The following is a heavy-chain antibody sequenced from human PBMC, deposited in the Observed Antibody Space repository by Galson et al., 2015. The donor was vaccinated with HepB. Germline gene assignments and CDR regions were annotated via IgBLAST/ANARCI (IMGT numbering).Heavy chain of an antibody. CDR2: ISYDGSNK. Sequence: SLRLSCAASGFTFSSYGMHWVRQAPGKGLEWVAVISYDGSNKYYAASVKGRFTISRDNSKNTLYLQMNSLRAEDTAVYYCAKDRWSYYDFWSGYSHGGFDYWGQGTLVTVSS. D-gene: IGHD3-3*01. V-gene: IGHV3-30*18. J-gene: IGHJ4*02. CDR1: GFTFSSYG. CDR3: AKDRWSYYDFWSGYSHGGFDY.